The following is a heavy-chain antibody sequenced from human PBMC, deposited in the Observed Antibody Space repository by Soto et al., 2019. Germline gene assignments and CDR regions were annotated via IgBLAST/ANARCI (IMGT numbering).Heavy chain of an antibody. D-gene: IGHD6-13*01. J-gene: IGHJ5*02. V-gene: IGHV4-38-2*01. CDR3: ARHYSSSSTWFDP. CDR1: GYSISGGYY. CDR2: IYHSGNT. Sequence: KPSETLSLTCAVSGYSISGGYYGGWIRQPPGKGLEWIGSIYHSGNTHYNPSLRSRVTISVYTSKNQFSLKLTSVTAADTAVYYCARHYSSSSTWFDPWGQGTLVTVSS.